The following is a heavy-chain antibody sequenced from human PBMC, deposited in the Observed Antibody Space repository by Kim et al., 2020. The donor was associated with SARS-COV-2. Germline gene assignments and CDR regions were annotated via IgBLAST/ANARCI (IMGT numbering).Heavy chain of an antibody. J-gene: IGHJ4*02. CDR3: AKENPSARTSFDY. CDR2: IDPKSGGT. D-gene: IGHD1-26*01. CDR1: GYMFTNYY. Sequence: ASVKVSCKPSGYMFTNYYIHWVRQAPGQGLEWMGRIDPKSGGTSFAQRFQGRVTMTRDTSINTVYLEVSRLTSDDTAVYFCAKENPSARTSFDYWGQGTLVTVSS. V-gene: IGHV1-2*06.